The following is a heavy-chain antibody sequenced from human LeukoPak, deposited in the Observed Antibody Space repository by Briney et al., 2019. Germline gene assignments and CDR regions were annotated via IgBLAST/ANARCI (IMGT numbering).Heavy chain of an antibody. V-gene: IGHV4-4*07. D-gene: IGHD6-13*01. Sequence: SETLSLTCTVSGGSISSYYWSWIRQPAGKGLEWIGRIYTSGSTNYNPSLKSRVTISVDKSKNQFSLKLSSVTAADTAVYYCARGGLLGYSSSWYPRWFDPWGQGTLVTVSS. CDR3: ARGGLLGYSSSWYPRWFDP. J-gene: IGHJ5*02. CDR1: GGSISSYY. CDR2: IYTSGST.